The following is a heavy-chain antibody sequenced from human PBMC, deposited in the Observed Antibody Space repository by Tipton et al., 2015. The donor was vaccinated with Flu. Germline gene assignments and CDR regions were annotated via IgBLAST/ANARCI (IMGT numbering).Heavy chain of an antibody. CDR1: RGSVNSGSYY. D-gene: IGHD4-17*01. J-gene: IGHJ2*01. CDR3: ARIMGYGDYAGNFDL. CDR2: IYYTGST. V-gene: IGHV4-61*01. Sequence: TLSLTCTVSRGSVNSGSYYWSWIRQPPGKGLEWIGYIYYTGSTNYNPSLKSRVTLLVDTSKNQFSLKLTSVTAADTAVYYCARIMGYGDYAGNFDLWGRGTLVTVSS.